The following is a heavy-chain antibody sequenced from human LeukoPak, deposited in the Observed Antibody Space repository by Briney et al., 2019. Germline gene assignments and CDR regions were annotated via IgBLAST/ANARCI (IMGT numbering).Heavy chain of an antibody. CDR1: GFSFITYG. D-gene: IGHD3-22*01. J-gene: IGHJ6*02. CDR2: ISYDGSNK. CDR3: AKGYYYDSSGRGGSYVYYVMDV. Sequence: GGSLRLSCAASGFSFITYGMHWVRQAPGKGLEWVAVISYDGSNKYYADSVKGRFTISRDNSKDTLYLQMNSLRAEDTAVYYCAKGYYYDSSGRGGSYVYYVMDVWGQGTTVTVSS. V-gene: IGHV3-30*18.